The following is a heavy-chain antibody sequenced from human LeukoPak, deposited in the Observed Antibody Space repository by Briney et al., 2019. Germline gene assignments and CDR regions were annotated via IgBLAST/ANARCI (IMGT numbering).Heavy chain of an antibody. CDR1: GYTFTDYY. V-gene: IGHV1-2*02. CDR2: INPHSGGT. Sequence: ASVKVSCKASGYTFTDYYMHWVRQAPGQGLEWVGWINPHSGGTDHAQKFQGRVTMTRDTSISTAYMELSRLRSDDTAVYYCARDPGTMVRGSRRGYDGNYYYMDVWGKGTTVTISS. D-gene: IGHD3-10*01. CDR3: ARDPGTMVRGSRRGYDGNYYYMDV. J-gene: IGHJ6*03.